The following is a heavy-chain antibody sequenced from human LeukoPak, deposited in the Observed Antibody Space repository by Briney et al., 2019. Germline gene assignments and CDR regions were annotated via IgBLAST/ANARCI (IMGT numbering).Heavy chain of an antibody. Sequence: GGSLRLSCAASGFTFSSYAMHWVRQAPGKGLEWVAVISYDGSNKYYADSVKGRFIISRDNSKNTLYLQMNSLRAEDTAVYYCARERRDTYYYDSSGYSNWFDPWGQGTLVTVSS. V-gene: IGHV3-30-3*01. CDR2: ISYDGSNK. CDR1: GFTFSSYA. J-gene: IGHJ5*02. CDR3: ARERRDTYYYDSSGYSNWFDP. D-gene: IGHD3-22*01.